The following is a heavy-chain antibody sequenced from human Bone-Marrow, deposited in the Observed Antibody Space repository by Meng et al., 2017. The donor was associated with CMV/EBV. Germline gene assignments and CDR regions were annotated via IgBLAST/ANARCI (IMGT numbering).Heavy chain of an antibody. J-gene: IGHJ5*02. CDR3: ARSYCSSTSCYTRWFDP. CDR1: GFTFSSYW. Sequence: GGSLRLSCAASGFTFSSYWMHWVHQAPGKGPVWVSRINSDGSSTSYADSVKGRFTISRDNAKNTLYLQMNSLRAEDTAVYYCARSYCSSTSCYTRWFDPWGQGTLVTVSS. D-gene: IGHD2-2*02. CDR2: INSDGSST. V-gene: IGHV3-74*01.